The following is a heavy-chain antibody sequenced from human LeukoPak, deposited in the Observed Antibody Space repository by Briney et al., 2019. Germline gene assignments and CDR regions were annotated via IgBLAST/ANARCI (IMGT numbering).Heavy chain of an antibody. D-gene: IGHD1-7*01. CDR2: IKQDGSEK. J-gene: IGHJ4*02. V-gene: IGHV3-7*01. CDR3: ARAELLSLDY. Sequence: GGSLRLSCAASLSWVRQAPGKGLEWVANIKQDGSEKYYVDSVKGRFTISRDNAKNSLYLQMNSLRAEDTAVYYCARAELLSLDYWGQGTLVTVSS.